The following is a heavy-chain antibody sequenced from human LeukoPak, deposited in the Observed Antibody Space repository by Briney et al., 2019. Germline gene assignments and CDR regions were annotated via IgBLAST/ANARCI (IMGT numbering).Heavy chain of an antibody. D-gene: IGHD6-19*01. CDR1: GFTVSSNY. CDR2: IYSGGNT. V-gene: IGHV3-53*01. J-gene: IGHJ4*02. CDR3: AKVASDSSGWYHFDY. Sequence: GGSLMLSCAASGFTVSSNYMGWVRQAPGKGLEWVSIIYSGGNTNYADSVKGRFTISRDNSRNTLYLQMNSLRAEDTAVYYCAKVASDSSGWYHFDYWGQGTLVTVSS.